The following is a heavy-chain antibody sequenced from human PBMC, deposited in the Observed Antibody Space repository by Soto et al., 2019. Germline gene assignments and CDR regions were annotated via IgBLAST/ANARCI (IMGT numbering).Heavy chain of an antibody. CDR3: ARDMAFDY. CDR1: GYTITSYA. CDR2: INAGNGNT. V-gene: IGHV1-3*01. Sequence: QVQLVQSGAEVKKPGASVKVSCKASGYTITSYAIHWVRQAPGQRLEWMGWINAGNGNTKYSQKLQGRVTITSDTSASTAYMELSSLRSEDTAVFYCARDMAFDYWGQGTLVTVSS. D-gene: IGHD3-10*01. J-gene: IGHJ4*02.